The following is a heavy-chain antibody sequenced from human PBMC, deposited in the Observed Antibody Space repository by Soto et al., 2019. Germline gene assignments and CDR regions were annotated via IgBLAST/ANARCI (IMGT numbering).Heavy chain of an antibody. CDR3: ARSLATTIYFFYGMDV. CDR1: GFTFSSYA. D-gene: IGHD5-12*01. Sequence: GGSLRLSCAASGFTFSSYAMYWVRQAPGKGLEWVALISYDGSIEYYADSVKGRFAISRDNSKDTLYLQMNSLRTEDTAVYYCARSLATTIYFFYGMDVWGQGTTVTVSS. J-gene: IGHJ6*02. CDR2: ISYDGSIE. V-gene: IGHV3-30*09.